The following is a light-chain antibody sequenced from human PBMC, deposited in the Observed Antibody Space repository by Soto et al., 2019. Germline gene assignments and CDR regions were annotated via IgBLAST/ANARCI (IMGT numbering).Light chain of an antibody. CDR2: SNN. CDR3: AAWDDSLNGQL. V-gene: IGLV1-44*01. Sequence: QAVVTQPPSASGTPGQRVTISCSGSSSNIGSNYVYWYQQLPGTAPKLLIYSNNQRPSGVPDRFSGSKSDTSASLAISGLQSEDEADYYCAAWDDSLNGQLFGGGTKLTVL. J-gene: IGLJ2*01. CDR1: SSNIGSNY.